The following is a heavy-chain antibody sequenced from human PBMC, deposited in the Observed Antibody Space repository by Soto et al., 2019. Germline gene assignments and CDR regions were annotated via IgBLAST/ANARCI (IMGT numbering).Heavy chain of an antibody. CDR3: AKDFGYSMSSPFDY. V-gene: IGHV3-23*01. CDR2: ISGSGGST. CDR1: GFTFSSYA. D-gene: IGHD6-6*01. J-gene: IGHJ4*02. Sequence: GGSLRLSCAASGFTFSSYAMSWVRQAPGKGLEWVSGISGSGGSTYYADSAKGRFTISRDNSKNTLYLQMNSLRAEDTAVYYCAKDFGYSMSSPFDYWGQGTLVTVSS.